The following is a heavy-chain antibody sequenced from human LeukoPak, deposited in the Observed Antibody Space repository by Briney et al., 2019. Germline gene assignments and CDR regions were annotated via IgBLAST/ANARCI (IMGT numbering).Heavy chain of an antibody. V-gene: IGHV3-53*05. CDR2: IYSDNT. Sequence: GGSLRLSCTVSGFTVSSNSMSWVRQAPGKGLEWVSFIYSDNTHYSDSVKGRFTISRDNSKNTLYLQMNSLTSEDTAVYFCARDRVGVGGNGWENWGQGTLVTVSS. D-gene: IGHD6-19*01. CDR1: GFTVSSNS. J-gene: IGHJ4*02. CDR3: ARDRVGVGGNGWEN.